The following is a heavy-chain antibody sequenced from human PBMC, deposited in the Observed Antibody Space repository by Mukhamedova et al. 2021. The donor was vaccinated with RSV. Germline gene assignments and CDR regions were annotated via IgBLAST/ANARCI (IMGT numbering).Heavy chain of an antibody. CDR3: AKDRGHDFWSGYHPGVDY. Sequence: VTFISYDGNNKYYADSVKGRFTVSRDNSQNTLYLQMNSLRPEDTAVYFCAKDRGHDFWSGYHPGVDYWGQGTLVTVSS. V-gene: IGHV3-30*18. J-gene: IGHJ4*02. D-gene: IGHD3-3*01. CDR2: ISYDGNNK.